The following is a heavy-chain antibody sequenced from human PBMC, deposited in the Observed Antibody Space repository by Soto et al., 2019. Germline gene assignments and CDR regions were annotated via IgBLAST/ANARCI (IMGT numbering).Heavy chain of an antibody. D-gene: IGHD6-19*01. V-gene: IGHV3-23*01. Sequence: GGSLRLSCAASGFTFSYYAMGWVRQAPGKGLEWVSVLSDSGGTTYYADSVKGRFTISRDNSRNTLYLQMNRLRAEDTAVYFCAKDARRTSGWYYFDYWGQGALVTVSS. J-gene: IGHJ4*02. CDR1: GFTFSYYA. CDR2: LSDSGGTT. CDR3: AKDARRTSGWYYFDY.